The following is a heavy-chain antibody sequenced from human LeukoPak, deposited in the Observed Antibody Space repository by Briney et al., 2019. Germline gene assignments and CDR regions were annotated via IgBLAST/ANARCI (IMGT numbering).Heavy chain of an antibody. D-gene: IGHD2-15*01. CDR1: GFTFSSYA. Sequence: GGSLRLSCAAYGFTFSSYAMSWVRQAPGKGLEWVSAISGSGGSTYYADSVKGRFTISRDNSKNTLYLQMNSLRAEDTAVYYCAKDNVVVVAAAFDYWGQGTLVTVSS. CDR3: AKDNVVVVAAAFDY. CDR2: ISGSGGST. J-gene: IGHJ4*02. V-gene: IGHV3-23*01.